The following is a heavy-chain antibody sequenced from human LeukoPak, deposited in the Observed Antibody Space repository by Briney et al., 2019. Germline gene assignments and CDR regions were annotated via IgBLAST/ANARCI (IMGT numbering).Heavy chain of an antibody. CDR1: GYTFTSFD. Sequence: ASVKVSCKASGYTFTSFDMNWVRQATGQGLEWMGWMNPNSGNTGYAQKFQGRVTMTRNTSISTAYMELSSLRSGDTAVYYCARGLRYCSGGRCYFSPPYYYYMDVWGKGTTVTISS. J-gene: IGHJ6*03. CDR3: ARGLRYCSGGRCYFSPPYYYYMDV. D-gene: IGHD2-15*01. V-gene: IGHV1-8*01. CDR2: MNPNSGNT.